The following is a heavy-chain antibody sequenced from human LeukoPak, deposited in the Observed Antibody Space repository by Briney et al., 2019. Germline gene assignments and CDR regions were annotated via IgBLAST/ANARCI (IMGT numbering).Heavy chain of an antibody. CDR1: GYTFTSYD. D-gene: IGHD3-22*01. CDR2: MNPNSGNT. CDR3: ARGRSSSGYYFDAFDI. J-gene: IGHJ3*02. Sequence: ASVKVSCTASGYTFTSYDINWVRQATGQGLEWMGWMNPNSGNTGYAQKFQGRVTMTRNTSISTAYMELSSLRSEDTAVYYCARGRSSSGYYFDAFDIWGQGTMVTVSS. V-gene: IGHV1-8*01.